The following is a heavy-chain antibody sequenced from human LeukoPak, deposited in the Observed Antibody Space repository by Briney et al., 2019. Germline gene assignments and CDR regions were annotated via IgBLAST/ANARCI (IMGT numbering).Heavy chain of an antibody. V-gene: IGHV4-30-2*01. CDR1: GGSISSGDYY. CDR2: IYHSGST. CDR3: ARGAGSGPGYSSGWYFDY. Sequence: SETLSLTCTVSGGSISSGDYYWSWIRQPPGKGLEWIGYIYHSGSTFYNPSLKSRVTISVDRSKNQFSLKLSSVTAADTAVYYCARGAGSGPGYSSGWYFDYWGQGTLVTVSS. D-gene: IGHD6-19*01. J-gene: IGHJ4*02.